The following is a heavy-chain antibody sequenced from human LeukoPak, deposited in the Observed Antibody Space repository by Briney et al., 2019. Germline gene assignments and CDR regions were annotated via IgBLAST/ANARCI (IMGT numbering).Heavy chain of an antibody. V-gene: IGHV4-59*01. Sequence: SETLSLTCTVSGGSISSYYWSWIRQPPGKGLEWIGYIYYSGSTNYNPSLKSRVTISVDTSKNQFSLKLSSVSAADTAAYYCARDSSWSPYYYYGMDVWGQGTTVTVSS. CDR3: ARDSSWSPYYYYGMDV. CDR1: GGSISSYY. CDR2: IYYSGST. D-gene: IGHD6-13*01. J-gene: IGHJ6*02.